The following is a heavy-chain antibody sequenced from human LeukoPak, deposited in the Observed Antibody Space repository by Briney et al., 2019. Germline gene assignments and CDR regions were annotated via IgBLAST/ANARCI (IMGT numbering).Heavy chain of an antibody. D-gene: IGHD3-10*01. J-gene: IGHJ4*02. CDR2: ISYDGSNK. CDR1: GFTFSSYA. Sequence: AGGSLRLSCAASGFTFSSYAMHWVRQAPGKGLEWVAVISYDGSNKYYADSVKGRFTISRDNSKNTLYLQMNSLGAEDTAVYYCARDNGSGSYSPIDYWGQGTLVTVSS. V-gene: IGHV3-30*04. CDR3: ARDNGSGSYSPIDY.